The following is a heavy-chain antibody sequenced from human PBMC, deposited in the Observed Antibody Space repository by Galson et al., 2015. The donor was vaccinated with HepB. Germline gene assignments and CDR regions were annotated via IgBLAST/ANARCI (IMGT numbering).Heavy chain of an antibody. D-gene: IGHD2-2*01. Sequence: SCKASGYTFTSYDINWVRQATGQGLEWMGWMNPNSGNTGYAQKFQGRVTMTRNTSISTAYMELSSLRSEDTAVYYCARGSTLLPAAIVYWGQGTPVTVSS. CDR3: ARGSTLLPAAIVY. J-gene: IGHJ4*02. V-gene: IGHV1-8*01. CDR2: MNPNSGNT. CDR1: GYTFTSYD.